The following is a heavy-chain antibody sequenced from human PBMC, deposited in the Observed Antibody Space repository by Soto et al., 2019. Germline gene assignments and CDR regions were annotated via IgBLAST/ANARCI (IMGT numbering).Heavy chain of an antibody. CDR1: GFTFSNSD. D-gene: IGHD6-13*01. Sequence: PGGSLRLSCAASGFTFSNSDMSWVRQAPGKGLEWVSGVSWNGSRTHYADSVKGRFIISRDNSRNFLYLQMSSLRAEDTAVYYCARGFSAGKGSPPDFWGQGSLVTVSS. J-gene: IGHJ4*02. CDR3: ARGFSAGKGSPPDF. V-gene: IGHV3-35*01. CDR2: VSWNGSRT.